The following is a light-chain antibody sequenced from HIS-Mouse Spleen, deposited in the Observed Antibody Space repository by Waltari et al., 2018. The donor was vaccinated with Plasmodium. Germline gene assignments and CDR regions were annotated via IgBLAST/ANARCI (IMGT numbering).Light chain of an antibody. CDR2: EGS. CDR1: SSYVGSYNL. CDR3: CSYAGSAV. J-gene: IGLJ1*01. V-gene: IGLV2-23*01. Sequence: QSALTQPASVSGSPGQSITISCTGTSSYVGSYNLVSWYQQHPGKAPKLMIYEGSKRPSGVSNRFSGSKSGNTASLTISGLQAEDEADYYCCSYAGSAVFGTGTKVTVL.